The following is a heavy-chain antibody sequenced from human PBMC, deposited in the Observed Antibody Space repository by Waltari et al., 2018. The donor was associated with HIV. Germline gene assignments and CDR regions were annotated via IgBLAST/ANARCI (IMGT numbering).Heavy chain of an antibody. Sequence: QVQLQESGPGLVKPSETLSLTCTVSGGSISSYYWSWIRQPPGKGLEWIGYIDYRGSTNYNPSLKSRVTISVDTSKNQFSLKLSSVTAADTAVYYCARERITMIVGYGMDVWGQGTTVTVSS. J-gene: IGHJ6*02. D-gene: IGHD3-22*01. CDR2: IDYRGST. CDR1: GGSISSYY. V-gene: IGHV4-59*01. CDR3: ARERITMIVGYGMDV.